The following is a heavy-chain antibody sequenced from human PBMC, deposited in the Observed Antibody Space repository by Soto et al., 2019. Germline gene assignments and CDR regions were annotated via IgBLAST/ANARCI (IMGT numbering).Heavy chain of an antibody. CDR2: INAGTGNT. CDR1: GYIFTNYA. CDR3: ARDRTTSSTRQFDY. V-gene: IGHV1-3*01. Sequence: QVQLVQSGAEVKTPVASVKLSCKAAGYIFTNYAIHWVRQAPGQRLEWMGWINAGTGNTSYSQKFQGRITISTDASASTAYIDLNSLRSEDTAVYYCARDRTTSSTRQFDYWGQGSLVTVSS. D-gene: IGHD4-17*01. J-gene: IGHJ4*02.